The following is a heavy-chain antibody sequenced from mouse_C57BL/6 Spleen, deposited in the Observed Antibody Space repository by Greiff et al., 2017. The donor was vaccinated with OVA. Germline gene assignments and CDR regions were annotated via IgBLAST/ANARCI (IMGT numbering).Heavy chain of an antibody. CDR3: AKGGIGNYVSWFAY. V-gene: IGHV1-76*01. CDR1: GYTFTDYY. CDR2: IYPGSGNT. Sequence: QVQLKESGAELVRPGASVKLSCKASGYTFTDYYINWVKQRPGQGLEWIARIYPGSGNTYYNEKFKGKATLTAEKSSSTAYMQLSSLTSEDSAVYCCAKGGIGNYVSWFAYWGQGTLVTVSA. J-gene: IGHJ3*01. D-gene: IGHD2-1*01.